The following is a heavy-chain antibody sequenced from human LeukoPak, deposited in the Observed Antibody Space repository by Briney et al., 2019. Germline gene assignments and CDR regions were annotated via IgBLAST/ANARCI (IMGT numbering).Heavy chain of an antibody. D-gene: IGHD2-2*01. CDR1: GFIFTNYA. V-gene: IGHV3-23*01. CDR2: ISRSGDST. CDR3: AKGYMGYCSTSTCSADF. Sequence: GSLRLSCAASGFIFTNYAMIWVRQAPGKGLEWVSLISRSGDSTYYADSVKGRFTISRDASNSTLFLQMSSLRADDTAVYYCAKGYMGYCSTSTCSADFWGRGTLVTVSS. J-gene: IGHJ4*02.